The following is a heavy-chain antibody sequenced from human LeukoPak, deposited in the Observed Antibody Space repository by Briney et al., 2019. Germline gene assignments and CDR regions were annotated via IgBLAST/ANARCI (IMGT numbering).Heavy chain of an antibody. CDR1: GFTFSSYG. CDR2: IWYGGSNK. J-gene: IGHJ4*02. V-gene: IGHV3-30*02. CDR3: AKDSARITMVRGVNGFDY. Sequence: PGGSLRLSCAASGFTFSSYGMHWVRQAPGKGLEWVAVIWYGGSNKYYADSVKGRFTISRDNSKNTLYLQMNSLRAEDTAVYYCAKDSARITMVRGVNGFDYWGQGTLVTVSS. D-gene: IGHD3-10*01.